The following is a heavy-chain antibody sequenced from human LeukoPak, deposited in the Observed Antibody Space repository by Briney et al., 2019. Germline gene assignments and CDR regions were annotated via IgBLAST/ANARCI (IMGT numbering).Heavy chain of an antibody. V-gene: IGHV1-24*01. CDR2: FDPEDGET. D-gene: IGHD2-15*01. Sequence: ASVKVSCKVSGYTLTELSMHLVRQAPGKGLEWMGGFDPEDGETIYAQKFQGRVTMTEDTSTDTAYMELSSLRSEDTAVYYCAPGLGYCSGGSCYEGEDDAFDIWGQGTMVTVSS. CDR3: APGLGYCSGGSCYEGEDDAFDI. J-gene: IGHJ3*02. CDR1: GYTLTELS.